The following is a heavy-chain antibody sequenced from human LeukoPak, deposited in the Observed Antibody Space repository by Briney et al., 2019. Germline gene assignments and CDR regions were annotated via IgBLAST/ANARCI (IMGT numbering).Heavy chain of an antibody. CDR1: GGTFSSYA. Sequence: ASVKVSCKASGGTFSSYAISWVRQAPGQGLEWMGRIIPIFGTAYYAQKFQGRVTITTDESTSTAYMELSSLRSEDTAVYYCARDRYYYDSSGLGLFDLWGRGTLVTVSS. J-gene: IGHJ2*01. CDR2: IIPIFGTA. CDR3: ARDRYYYDSSGLGLFDL. D-gene: IGHD3-22*01. V-gene: IGHV1-69*05.